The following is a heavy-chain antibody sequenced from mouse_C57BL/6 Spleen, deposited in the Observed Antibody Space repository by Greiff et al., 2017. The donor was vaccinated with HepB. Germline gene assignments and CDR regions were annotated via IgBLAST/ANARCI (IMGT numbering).Heavy chain of an antibody. Sequence: VQLQESGAELVRPGASVTLSCKASGYTFTDYEMHWVKQTPVHGLEWIGAIDPETGGTAYNQKFKGKAILTADKSSSTAYMELRSLTSEDSAVYYCTRGGIYDGYYNAMDYWGQGTSVTVSS. J-gene: IGHJ4*01. CDR3: TRGGIYDGYYNAMDY. CDR2: IDPETGGT. V-gene: IGHV1-15*01. CDR1: GYTFTDYE. D-gene: IGHD2-3*01.